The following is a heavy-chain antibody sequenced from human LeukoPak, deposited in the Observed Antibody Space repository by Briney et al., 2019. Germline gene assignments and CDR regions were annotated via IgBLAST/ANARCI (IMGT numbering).Heavy chain of an antibody. V-gene: IGHV2-70*04. J-gene: IGHJ4*02. CDR1: GFSLSTSGMR. CDR3: ARGYSYGFFDY. D-gene: IGHD5-18*01. Sequence: SGPTLVNPTQTLTLTCTFSGFSLSTSGMRVSWIRQSPGKALEWPARIDWDDDKFYSTSLKTRLTISKDTSKNQVVLTMTNMDPVDTATYYCARGYSYGFFDYWGQGTLVTVSS. CDR2: IDWDDDK.